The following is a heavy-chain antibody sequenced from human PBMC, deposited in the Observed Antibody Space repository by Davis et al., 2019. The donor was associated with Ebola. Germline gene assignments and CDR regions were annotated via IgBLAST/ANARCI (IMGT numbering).Heavy chain of an antibody. V-gene: IGHV4-59*12. CDR2: IYYSGST. Sequence: GSLRLSCTVSGGSISSYYWSWIRQPPGKGLEWIGYIYYSGSTNYNPSLKSRVTISVDTSKNQFSLKLSSVTAADTAVYYCARLGATDYYYGMDVWGQGTTVTVSS. CDR3: ARLGATDYYYGMDV. D-gene: IGHD1-26*01. J-gene: IGHJ6*02. CDR1: GGSISSYY.